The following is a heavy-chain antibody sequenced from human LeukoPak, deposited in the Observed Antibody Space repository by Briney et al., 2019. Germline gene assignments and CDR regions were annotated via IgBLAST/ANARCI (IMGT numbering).Heavy chain of an antibody. CDR3: AAAFDY. D-gene: IGHD6-25*01. CDR1: GFTFSSYW. Sequence: PGGSLRLSCAASGFTFSSYWMGWIRQPPGKGLEWIGNTYYGGDTYYNPSLKSRVTISVDTSKNQFSLELNSVTAADTAVYYCAAAFDYWGQGILVTVSS. V-gene: IGHV4-39*01. CDR2: TYYGGDT. J-gene: IGHJ4*02.